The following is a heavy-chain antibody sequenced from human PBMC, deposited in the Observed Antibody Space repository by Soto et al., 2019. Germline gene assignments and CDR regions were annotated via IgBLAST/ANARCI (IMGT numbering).Heavy chain of an antibody. V-gene: IGHV1-69*01. Sequence: QVQLVQSGAEVKKPGSSVKVSCKASGGTFSSYAISWVRQAPGQGLEWMGGIIPIFGTANYAQKFQGRVTINADEPTSTAYMELSSLRSEDTVVYYCARERKDYSDSSGLDYWGQGTLVTVSS. CDR1: GGTFSSYA. CDR3: ARERKDYSDSSGLDY. J-gene: IGHJ4*02. CDR2: IIPIFGTA. D-gene: IGHD3-22*01.